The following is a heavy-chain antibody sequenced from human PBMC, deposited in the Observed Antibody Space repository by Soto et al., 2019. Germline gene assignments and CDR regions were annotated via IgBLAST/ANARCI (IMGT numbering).Heavy chain of an antibody. CDR2: ISSSGVSR. V-gene: IGHV3-23*01. CDR1: GFNFNTFS. J-gene: IGHJ5*02. CDR3: SKDPPAPRTGEWFDP. Sequence: GGSLRLSCAASGFNFNTFSISWIRQATCKGLQSVSHISSSGVSRDYADSVRGRFTISRDNSKNVLFLQMNSLRADDTATYYCSKDPPAPRTGEWFDPSRDGTLVAGCS.